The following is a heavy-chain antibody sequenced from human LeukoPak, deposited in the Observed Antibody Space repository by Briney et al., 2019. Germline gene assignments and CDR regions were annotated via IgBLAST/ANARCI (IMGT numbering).Heavy chain of an antibody. D-gene: IGHD3-10*01. CDR3: ARDLWLGELSSLDY. CDR2: INPNSGGT. CDR1: GYTFTGYY. J-gene: IGHJ4*02. V-gene: IGHV1-2*02. Sequence: ASVKVSCKASGYTFTGYYMHWVRQAPGQGLEWMGWINPNSGGTNYAQKFQGRVTMTRDTSISTAYMELSRLRSDDTAVYYCARDLWLGELSSLDYWGQGTLVTVSS.